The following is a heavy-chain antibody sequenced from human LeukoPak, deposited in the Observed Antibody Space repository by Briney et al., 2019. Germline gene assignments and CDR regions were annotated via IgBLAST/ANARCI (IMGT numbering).Heavy chain of an antibody. D-gene: IGHD2-2*01. CDR1: GGSISSYY. V-gene: IGHV4-4*07. CDR3: AREAEDIVVVPAATYYYYYYMDV. CDR2: IYTSGSS. Sequence: SETLSLTCTVSGGSISSYYWSWIRQPAGKGRGWIGRIYTSGSSNYNPSLKSRVTMSVDTSKNQFSLKLSSVTAADTAVYYCAREAEDIVVVPAATYYYYYYMDVWGKGTTVTVSS. J-gene: IGHJ6*03.